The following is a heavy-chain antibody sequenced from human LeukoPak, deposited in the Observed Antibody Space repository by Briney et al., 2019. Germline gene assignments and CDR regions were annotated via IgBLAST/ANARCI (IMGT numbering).Heavy chain of an antibody. V-gene: IGHV4-59*01. D-gene: IGHD3-10*01. J-gene: IGHJ5*02. Sequence: PSETLSLTCTVSGGSISNYYWSWIRQPPGKGLEWIGYIYYTGSTNYNPSLKSRVTMSVDTSKNQFSLKLSSVTAADTAVYYCARERSMVRGVSWFDPWGQGTLVTVSS. CDR2: IYYTGST. CDR1: GGSISNYY. CDR3: ARERSMVRGVSWFDP.